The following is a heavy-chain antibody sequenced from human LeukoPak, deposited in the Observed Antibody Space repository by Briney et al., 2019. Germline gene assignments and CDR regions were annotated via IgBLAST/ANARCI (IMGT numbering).Heavy chain of an antibody. CDR2: MNPNSGNT. Sequence: ASVKVSCKSSGYTFTSYDINWVRQATGQGLEWMGWMNPNSGNTGYAQKFQGRVTMTRNTSISTAYMELSSLRSEDTAVYYCARTYYDILTGYSPYYYYGMDVWGRGTTVTVSS. CDR3: ARTYYDILTGYSPYYYYGMDV. CDR1: GYTFTSYD. J-gene: IGHJ6*02. V-gene: IGHV1-8*01. D-gene: IGHD3-9*01.